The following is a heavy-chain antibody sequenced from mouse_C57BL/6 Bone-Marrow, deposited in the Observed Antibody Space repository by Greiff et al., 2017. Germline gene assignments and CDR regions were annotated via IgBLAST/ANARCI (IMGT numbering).Heavy chain of an antibody. J-gene: IGHJ1*03. CDR3: ARNYYGSSQGYFDV. CDR1: GYSFTDYN. CDR2: LNPNYGTT. D-gene: IGHD1-1*01. V-gene: IGHV1-39*01. Sequence: VQLQQSGPELVKPGASVKISCKASGYSFTDYNMNWLKQSNGKSLEWIGVLNPNYGTTSYNQKFKGKATLTVDQSSRTDYMQLNILTSEDSAVYDCARNYYGSSQGYFDVWGTGTTVTVSS.